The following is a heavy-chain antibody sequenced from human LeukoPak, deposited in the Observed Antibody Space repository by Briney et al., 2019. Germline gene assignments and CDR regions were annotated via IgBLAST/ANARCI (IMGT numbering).Heavy chain of an antibody. D-gene: IGHD3-3*01. V-gene: IGHV1-18*01. J-gene: IGHJ5*02. CDR2: ISAYNGNT. CDR1: GYTFTSYG. Sequence: ASVTVSCKASGYTFTSYGISWVRQAPGQGLEWMGWISAYNGNTNYAQKLQGRVTMTTDTSTSTAYMELRSLRSDDTAVYYCARPAIFGVVNDGFDPWGQGTLVTVSS. CDR3: ARPAIFGVVNDGFDP.